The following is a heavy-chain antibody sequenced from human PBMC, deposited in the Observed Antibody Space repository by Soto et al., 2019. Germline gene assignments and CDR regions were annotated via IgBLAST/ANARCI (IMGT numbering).Heavy chain of an antibody. CDR2: IYYSGST. J-gene: IGHJ5*02. CDR1: GGSFSGHY. D-gene: IGHD6-25*01. Sequence: SETLSLTCAAYGGSFSGHYWSWIRQPPGKGLEWIGYIYYSGSTYYNPSLKSRVTISVDTSKNQFSLKLSSVTAADTAAYYCARDRGSMWFDPWGQGTLVTVSS. CDR3: ARDRGSMWFDP. V-gene: IGHV4-34*09.